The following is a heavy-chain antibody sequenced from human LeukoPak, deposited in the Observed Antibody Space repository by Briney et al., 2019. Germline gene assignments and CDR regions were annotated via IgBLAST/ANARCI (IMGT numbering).Heavy chain of an antibody. V-gene: IGHV1-69*05. CDR2: IIPIFGTA. CDR3: ARNLIVSRIAVAGTVSFDY. Sequence: SVKVSCKASGGTFSSYAISWVRQAPGQGLEWMGGIIPIFGTANYAQKFQGRVTITRDTSASTVYMELSSLRSEDMAVYYCARNLIVSRIAVAGTVSFDYWGQGTLVTVSS. J-gene: IGHJ4*02. D-gene: IGHD6-19*01. CDR1: GGTFSSYA.